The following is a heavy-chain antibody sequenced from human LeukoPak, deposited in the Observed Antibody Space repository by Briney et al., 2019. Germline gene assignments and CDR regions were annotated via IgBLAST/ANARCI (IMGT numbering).Heavy chain of an antibody. CDR3: ARAYMITFGGPDY. D-gene: IGHD3-16*01. J-gene: IGHJ4*02. CDR2: INPNSGGT. V-gene: IGHV1-2*02. Sequence: ASVTVSCKASGYTFTGYYMHWVRQAPGQGLEWMGWINPNSGGTNYAQKFQGRVTMTRDTSISTAYMELSRLRSDDTAVYYCARAYMITFGGPDYWGQGTLVTVSS. CDR1: GYTFTGYY.